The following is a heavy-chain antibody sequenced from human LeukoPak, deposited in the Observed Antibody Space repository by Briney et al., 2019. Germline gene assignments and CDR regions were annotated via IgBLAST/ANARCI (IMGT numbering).Heavy chain of an antibody. CDR2: ISAHNGNT. J-gene: IGHJ5*02. Sequence: GASVKVSCKASGYTFTSYGISWVRQAPGQGLEWMGWISAHNGNTNYAQKLQGRVTMTTDTSTSTAYMELRSLRSDDTAVYYCARDRGVMRSNWFDPWGQGTLVTVSS. V-gene: IGHV1-18*01. D-gene: IGHD3-10*01. CDR1: GYTFTSYG. CDR3: ARDRGVMRSNWFDP.